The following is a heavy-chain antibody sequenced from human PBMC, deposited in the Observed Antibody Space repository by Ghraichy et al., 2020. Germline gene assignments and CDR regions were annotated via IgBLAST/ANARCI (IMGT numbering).Heavy chain of an antibody. CDR1: GGSFSGYF. CDR3: ARGASKLGDCSGTSCPFDY. V-gene: IGHV4-34*01. J-gene: IGHJ4*02. Sequence: SETLSLTCAVYGGSFSGYFWGWIRQPPGKGLEWIGQINQSGSTKYNPSLKSRVTISVDMSKNQFSLELTSVTAADTAVYYCARGASKLGDCSGTSCPFDYWGQGTLVTVSS. D-gene: IGHD2-2*01. CDR2: INQSGST.